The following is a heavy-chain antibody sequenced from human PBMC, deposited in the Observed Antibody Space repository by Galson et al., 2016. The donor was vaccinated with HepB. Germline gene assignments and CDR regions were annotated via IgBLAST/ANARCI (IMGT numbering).Heavy chain of an antibody. J-gene: IGHJ6*03. V-gene: IGHV3-74*01. CDR3: ARGCPETTYYYYMDV. CDR2: INRDGSTT. CDR1: GFIFSTYW. D-gene: IGHD1-7*01. Sequence: SLRLSCAASGFIFSTYWVHWVRQVPGKGLVWVSRINRDGSTTSYADSVKGRFTITRDNAKNTLYLQIDSLRAEDTAVYYCARGCPETTYYYYMDVWGKGTTVAVSS.